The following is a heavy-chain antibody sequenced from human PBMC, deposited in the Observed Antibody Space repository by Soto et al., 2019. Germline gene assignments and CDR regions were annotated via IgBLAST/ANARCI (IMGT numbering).Heavy chain of an antibody. V-gene: IGHV4-59*01. Sequence: SETLSLTCTVSGGSISSYYWSWIRQPPGKGLEWIGYIYYSGSTNYNPSLKSRVTISVDTSKNQFSLKLSSVTAADTAVYYCARERGSGVNYYYYGMDVWGQGTTVT. J-gene: IGHJ6*02. CDR2: IYYSGST. CDR3: ARERGSGVNYYYYGMDV. D-gene: IGHD3-10*01. CDR1: GGSISSYY.